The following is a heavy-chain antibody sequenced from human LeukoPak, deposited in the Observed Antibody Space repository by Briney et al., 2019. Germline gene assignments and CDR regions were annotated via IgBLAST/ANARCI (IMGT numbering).Heavy chain of an antibody. D-gene: IGHD3-10*01. CDR2: IYYSGST. V-gene: IGHV4-59*08. CDR3: ARWEVRLNAFEM. J-gene: IGHJ3*02. Sequence: SETLSLTCTVSGGSISSYYWNWIRQPPGKGLEWIGYIYYSGSTNYNPSPKSRVTISVDTSKNQFSLSLSSVTAADTAVYYCARWEVRLNAFEMWGQGTMVTVSS. CDR1: GGSISSYY.